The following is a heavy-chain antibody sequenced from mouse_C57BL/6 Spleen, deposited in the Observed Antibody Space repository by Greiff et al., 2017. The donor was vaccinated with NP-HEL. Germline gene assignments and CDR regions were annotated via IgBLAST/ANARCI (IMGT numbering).Heavy chain of an antibody. Sequence: QVQLQQSGPELVRPGVSVKISCKGSGYTFTDYAMHWVKQSHAKSLEWIGVISTYYGDASYNQKFKDKATMTVVKSSSTAYMELARLTSEDSAVYYCAPQDSSGPVVPHYWGQGTTLTVSS. D-gene: IGHD3-2*02. V-gene: IGHV1-67*01. CDR3: APQDSSGPVVPHY. J-gene: IGHJ2*01. CDR1: GYTFTDYA. CDR2: ISTYYGDA.